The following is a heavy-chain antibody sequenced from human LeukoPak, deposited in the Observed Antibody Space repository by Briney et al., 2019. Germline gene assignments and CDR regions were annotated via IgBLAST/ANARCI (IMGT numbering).Heavy chain of an antibody. CDR3: ARGDYDYYYYMDV. J-gene: IGHJ6*03. D-gene: IGHD2-21*02. Sequence: PGRSLRLSCAASGFTFSSYAMHWVRQAPGKGLEWVAVISYDGSNKYYADSVKGRFTISRDNSKNTLYLQMNSLRAEDTAVYYCARGDYDYYYYMDVWGKGTTVTISS. CDR1: GFTFSSYA. V-gene: IGHV3-30*04. CDR2: ISYDGSNK.